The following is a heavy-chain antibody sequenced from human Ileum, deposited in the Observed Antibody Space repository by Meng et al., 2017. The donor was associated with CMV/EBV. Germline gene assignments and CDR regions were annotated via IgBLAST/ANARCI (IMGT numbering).Heavy chain of an antibody. V-gene: IGHV3-30*02. D-gene: IGHD3-22*01. CDR3: GRDLRYSGPSGYYSQLGIDY. J-gene: IGHJ4*02. Sequence: GESLKISCAASGFTFSSYGMHWVRQAPGKGLEWVAFIRYDGSNKYYADSVKGRFTISRDNSKNTLYLQMNSLRVEDTAVYYCGRDLRYSGPSGYYSQLGIDYWGQGTLVTVSS. CDR2: IRYDGSNK. CDR1: GFTFSSYG.